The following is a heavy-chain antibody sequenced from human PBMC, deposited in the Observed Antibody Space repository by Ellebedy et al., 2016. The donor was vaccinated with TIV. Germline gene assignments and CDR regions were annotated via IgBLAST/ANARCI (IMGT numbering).Heavy chain of an antibody. D-gene: IGHD3-10*01. V-gene: IGHV4-34*01. CDR1: GGSFNGYF. J-gene: IGHJ4*02. CDR3: ARARGQYLYGSGSYFTN. Sequence: MPSETLSLTCAVNGGSFNGYFWSWIRQSPGKGLEWLGEINPSGTANDNPSLKSRVTISVDTPKKQFYLRLTSVTAADTAVYYCARARGQYLYGSGSYFTNWGQGEMVTVSS. CDR2: INPSGTA.